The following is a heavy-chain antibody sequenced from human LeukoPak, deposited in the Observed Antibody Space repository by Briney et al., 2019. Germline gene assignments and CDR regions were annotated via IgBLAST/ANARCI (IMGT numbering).Heavy chain of an antibody. CDR3: ASGSYRTGDTLAFDI. Sequence: SETLSLTCTVSGGSISSYYWSWLRQPPGKGLEWIGYIYYSGSTNYNPSLKSRVTISVDTSKNQFSLKLSSVTAADTAVYYCASGSYRTGDTLAFDIWGQGTMVTVSS. D-gene: IGHD1-26*01. J-gene: IGHJ3*02. CDR1: GGSISSYY. V-gene: IGHV4-59*01. CDR2: IYYSGST.